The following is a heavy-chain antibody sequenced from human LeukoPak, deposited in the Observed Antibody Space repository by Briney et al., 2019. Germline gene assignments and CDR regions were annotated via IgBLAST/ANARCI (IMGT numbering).Heavy chain of an antibody. CDR1: RSTFKTYD. CDR2: MNPKTGTT. V-gene: IGHV1-8*01. D-gene: IGHD2-21*01. CDR3: ARGLLGYYYYYMAV. Sequence: ASVKVSCKASRSTFKTYDIHWVRQTRGQGLEWMAWMNPKTGTTGYATTFQGRISMTSNTSISTAYMELSSVRPEDTGIYYCARGLLGYYYYYMAVWGEGTTVTVSS. J-gene: IGHJ6*03.